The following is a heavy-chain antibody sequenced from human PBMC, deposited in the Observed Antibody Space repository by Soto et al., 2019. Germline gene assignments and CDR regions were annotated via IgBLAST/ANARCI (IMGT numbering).Heavy chain of an antibody. Sequence: SETLSLTCTVSGGSISSLYWSWFRQPPGKRPEWIGYIYHTGITNYNPSLKSRIAISVDTAKNQFSLNLTSVTAADTAVYYCASQKMDVPAYFDYWGQGTLVTVS. CDR2: IYHTGIT. D-gene: IGHD2-2*03. CDR1: GGSISSLY. CDR3: ASQKMDVPAYFDY. V-gene: IGHV4-59*08. J-gene: IGHJ4*02.